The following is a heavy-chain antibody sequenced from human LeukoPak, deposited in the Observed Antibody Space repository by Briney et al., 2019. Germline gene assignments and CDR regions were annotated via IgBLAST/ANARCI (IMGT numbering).Heavy chain of an antibody. CDR1: GYTFTSYG. J-gene: IGHJ4*02. Sequence: ASVKVSCKASGYTFTSYGISWVRQAPGQGLEWMGWISAYNGNTNYAQKLQGRVTMTTDTSTSTAYMELRSLRSDDTAVYYCARPIAYYYDSSGYLGDWGQGTLVTVSS. D-gene: IGHD3-22*01. CDR2: ISAYNGNT. V-gene: IGHV1-18*01. CDR3: ARPIAYYYDSSGYLGD.